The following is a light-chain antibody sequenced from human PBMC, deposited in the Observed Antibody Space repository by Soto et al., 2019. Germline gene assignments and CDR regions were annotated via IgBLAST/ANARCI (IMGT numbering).Light chain of an antibody. CDR2: LGS. J-gene: IGKJ1*01. CDR1: QSLLHSNGYNY. CDR3: VQALQRPPWT. V-gene: IGKV2-28*01. Sequence: DIVVTQSPLTLPVTPGETASISCRSSQSLLHSNGYNYLDWYLQKPGQSPQLLIYLGSNRASGVPDRFSGSGAGTDFTLKIIRVEAEDVGVYYCVQALQRPPWTFGQGTKVEIK.